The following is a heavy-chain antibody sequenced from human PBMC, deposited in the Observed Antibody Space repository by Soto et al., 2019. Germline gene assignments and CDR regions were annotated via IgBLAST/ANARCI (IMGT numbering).Heavy chain of an antibody. CDR3: ARGIETSGSYIY. CDR2: ISYDGSNK. D-gene: IGHD3-10*01. J-gene: IGHJ4*02. Sequence: QVQLVESGGGVVQPGRSLRLSCAASGFTFSSYAMHWVRQAPGKGLEWVAVISYDGSNKYYADSVKGRFTISRDNSKNTLYLQMNSLRAEDTAVYYCARGIETSGSYIYWGQGTLVTVSS. CDR1: GFTFSSYA. V-gene: IGHV3-30-3*01.